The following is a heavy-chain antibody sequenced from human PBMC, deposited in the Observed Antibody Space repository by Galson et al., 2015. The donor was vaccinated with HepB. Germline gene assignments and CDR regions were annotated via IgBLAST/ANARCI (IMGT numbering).Heavy chain of an antibody. Sequence: SVKVSCKVSGYTLTELSMHWVRQAPGKGLEWMGGFDPEDGETIYAQKFQGRVTMTEDTSTDTAYMELSSLRSEDTAVYYCALRSGDYAEAFDYWGQGTLVTVSS. CDR2: FDPEDGET. CDR3: ALRSGDYAEAFDY. J-gene: IGHJ4*02. V-gene: IGHV1-24*01. D-gene: IGHD4-17*01. CDR1: GYTLTELS.